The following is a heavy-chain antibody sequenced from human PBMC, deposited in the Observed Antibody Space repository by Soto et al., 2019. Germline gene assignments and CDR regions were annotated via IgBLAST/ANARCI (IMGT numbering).Heavy chain of an antibody. J-gene: IGHJ4*02. CDR3: ARALSRYYYDSSGYFDY. V-gene: IGHV4-39*01. Sequence: SETLSLTCTVSGGSISSSSYYWGWIRQPPGKGLEWIGSIYYSGNTYYNPSLKSRVTISVDTAKNQFSLKLSSVTAADTAVYYCARALSRYYYDSSGYFDYWGQGTLVTVSS. D-gene: IGHD3-22*01. CDR1: GGSISSSSYY. CDR2: IYYSGNT.